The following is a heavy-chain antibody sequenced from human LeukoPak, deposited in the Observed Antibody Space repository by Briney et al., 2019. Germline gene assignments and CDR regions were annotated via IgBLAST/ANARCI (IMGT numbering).Heavy chain of an antibody. J-gene: IGHJ4*02. CDR3: ATNPKSRAGFFDF. D-gene: IGHD5-24*01. Sequence: GGSLRLSCAASGFTFSSYEMNWVRQALGKGLEWVSYITGSGTSIYYADSVKGRFTISRDNAKNSLYLQMNSLRAEDTAVYYCATNPKSRAGFFDFWGQGTLVTVSS. V-gene: IGHV3-48*03. CDR2: ITGSGTSI. CDR1: GFTFSSYE.